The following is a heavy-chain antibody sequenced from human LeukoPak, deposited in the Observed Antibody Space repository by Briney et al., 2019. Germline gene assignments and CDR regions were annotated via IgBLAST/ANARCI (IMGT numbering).Heavy chain of an antibody. J-gene: IGHJ4*02. CDR3: ARVYLERLTAGYFDH. Sequence: GGSLRLSCEASGFSINIYSMNWVRQAPGKGLEWVAVIPYDGRQNYYADSVKGRFTISRDNSKNTLYLQMNSLRDEDSAAYYCARVYLERLTAGYFDHWGQGTWVTVSP. CDR1: GFSINIYS. V-gene: IGHV3-30*03. D-gene: IGHD2-8*01. CDR2: IPYDGRQN.